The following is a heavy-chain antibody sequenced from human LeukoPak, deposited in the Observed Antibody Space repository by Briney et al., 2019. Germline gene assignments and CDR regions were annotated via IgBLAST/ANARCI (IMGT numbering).Heavy chain of an antibody. J-gene: IGHJ4*02. V-gene: IGHV1-2*02. CDR3: ARDRGEVKYSSGWYYFDY. Sequence: ASVKVSCKASGCTFTGYYMHWVRQAPGQGLEWMGWINPNSGGTNYAQKFQGRVTMTRDTSISTAYVELSRLRSNDTAVYYCARDRGEVKYSSGWYYFDYWGQGTLVTVSS. D-gene: IGHD6-19*01. CDR1: GCTFTGYY. CDR2: INPNSGGT.